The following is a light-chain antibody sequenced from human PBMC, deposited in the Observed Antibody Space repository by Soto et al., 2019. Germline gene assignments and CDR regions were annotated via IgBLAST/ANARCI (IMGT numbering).Light chain of an antibody. CDR1: QSVSSNF. V-gene: IGKV3-20*01. Sequence: EIVLTQSPGTLSLSPGERATLSCRASQSVSSNFLAWHQQKPGQAPRLLIYGASSTATGIPDRFSGSGSGTDFTLTISTLEPEDSAVYYCQQYGSSPRTFGQGTKVDMK. J-gene: IGKJ1*01. CDR2: GAS. CDR3: QQYGSSPRT.